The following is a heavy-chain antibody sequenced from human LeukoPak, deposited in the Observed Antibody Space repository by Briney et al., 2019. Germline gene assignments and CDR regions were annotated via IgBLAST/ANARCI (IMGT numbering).Heavy chain of an antibody. V-gene: IGHV1-69*13. J-gene: IGHJ3*02. Sequence: EASVKVSCKVSGYTLTELSMHWVRQAPGQGLEWMGGIIPIFGTANYAQKFQGRVTITADESTSTAYMELSSLRSEDTAVYYCASLLTGDDIWGQGTMVTVSS. CDR3: ASLLTGDDI. CDR2: IIPIFGTA. D-gene: IGHD7-27*01. CDR1: GYTLTELS.